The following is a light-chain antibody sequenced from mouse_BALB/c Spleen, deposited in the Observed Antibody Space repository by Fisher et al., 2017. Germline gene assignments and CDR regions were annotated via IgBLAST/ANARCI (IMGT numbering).Light chain of an antibody. CDR2: DTS. J-gene: IGKJ4*01. CDR1: SSVSY. Sequence: IVITQTTAIMSASPGEKVTMTCSASSSVSYMHWYQQKSGTSPKRWIYDTSKLASGVPARFSGSGSGTSYSLTISSMEAEDAATYYCQQYHSYLTFGSGTKLEIK. V-gene: IGKV4-59*01. CDR3: QQYHSYLT.